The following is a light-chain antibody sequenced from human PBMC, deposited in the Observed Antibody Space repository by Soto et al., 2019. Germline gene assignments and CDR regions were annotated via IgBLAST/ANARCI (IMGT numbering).Light chain of an antibody. CDR1: QSVRSN. J-gene: IGKJ1*01. V-gene: IGKV3-15*01. Sequence: EIVMTQSPAPLSVPPGEIATLSCSASQSVRSNLAWSRKTPCQPPRLHIYDASISATGIPPRLSGSGSDTEFTLNISSLQSVDFAVYFWQHYNYWPTFGRGTNVEVK. CDR2: DAS. CDR3: QHYNYWPT.